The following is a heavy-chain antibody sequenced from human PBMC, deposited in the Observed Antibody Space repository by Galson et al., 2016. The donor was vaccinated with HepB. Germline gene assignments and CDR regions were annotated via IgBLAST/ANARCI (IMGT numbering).Heavy chain of an antibody. V-gene: IGHV4-39*01. D-gene: IGHD1-26*01. CDR3: ARHKIVGAIDAFDI. CDR2: IYYSGTT. CDR1: GGSINSGSYY. Sequence: VSGGSINSGSYYWAWIRQPPGKGLEYIGSIYYSGTTYYNPSLKSRATIFVDTSRNQFSLEMSSVTTADATVYYCARHKIVGAIDAFDIWGQGTMVTVSS. J-gene: IGHJ3*02.